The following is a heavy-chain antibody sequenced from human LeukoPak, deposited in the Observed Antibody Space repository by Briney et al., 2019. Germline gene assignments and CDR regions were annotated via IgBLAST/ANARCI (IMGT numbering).Heavy chain of an antibody. Sequence: GGSLRLSCAASGFTFSNYGMHWVRQAPGKGLEWVAVISYDGSNKYYADSVKGPFTVSRDNSKNTLYLQMNSLRAEDTAVYYCAELGITMIGGVWGKGTTVTISS. V-gene: IGHV3-30*18. CDR1: GFTFSNYG. CDR2: ISYDGSNK. D-gene: IGHD3-10*02. J-gene: IGHJ6*04. CDR3: AELGITMIGGV.